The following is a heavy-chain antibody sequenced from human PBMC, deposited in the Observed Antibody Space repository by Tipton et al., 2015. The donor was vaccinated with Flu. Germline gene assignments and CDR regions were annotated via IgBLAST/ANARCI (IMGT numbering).Heavy chain of an antibody. CDR2: IGTAGDP. D-gene: IGHD3-16*01. V-gene: IGHV3-13*05. J-gene: IGHJ6*03. CDR3: ARGRGGTRPYYMDV. CDR1: GFTFSSYD. Sequence: SLRLSCAASGFTFSSYDMHWVRQATGKGLEWVSAIGTAGDPYYPGSVKGRFTISRENAKNSLYLQMNSLRAGDTAVYYCARGRGGTRPYYMDVWGKGTTVTVSS.